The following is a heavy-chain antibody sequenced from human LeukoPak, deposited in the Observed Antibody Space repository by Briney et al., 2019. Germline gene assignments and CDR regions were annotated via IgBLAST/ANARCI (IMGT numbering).Heavy chain of an antibody. CDR3: AKSLNNWNYRWFDP. D-gene: IGHD1-7*01. CDR2: INSDGSST. CDR1: GFTFSSYW. V-gene: IGHV3-74*01. Sequence: PGGSLRLSCAASGFTFSSYWMHWVRQAPGKGLVWVSRINSDGSSTSYADSVKGRFTISRDNSKNTLYLQMNSLRAEDTAVYYCAKSLNNWNYRWFDPWGQGTLVTVSS. J-gene: IGHJ5*02.